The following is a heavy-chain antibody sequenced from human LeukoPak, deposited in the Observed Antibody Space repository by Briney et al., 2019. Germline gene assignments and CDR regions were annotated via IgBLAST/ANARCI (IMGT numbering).Heavy chain of an antibody. CDR2: FYHSGST. J-gene: IGHJ4*02. CDR3: ARDEGGFDC. Sequence: SETLSLTCTVSGYSISSGYYWGWIRQPPGKGLEWIRSFYHSGSTYYNPSLKSRVTISVDTSKNQFSLKLTSVTAADTAVYYCARDEGGFDCWGQGTLVTVSS. CDR1: GYSISSGYY. D-gene: IGHD2-15*01. V-gene: IGHV4-38-2*02.